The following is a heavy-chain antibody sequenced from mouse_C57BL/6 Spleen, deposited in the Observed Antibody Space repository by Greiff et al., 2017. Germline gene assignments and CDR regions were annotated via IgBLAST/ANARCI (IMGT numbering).Heavy chain of an antibody. CDR1: GYTFTEYT. V-gene: IGHV1-62-2*01. CDR3: ARHEDPYGNYFDY. D-gene: IGHD2-1*01. CDR2: FYPGSGSI. J-gene: IGHJ2*01. Sequence: QVQLQQSGAELVKPGASVKLSCKASGYTFTEYTIHWVKQRSGQGLEWIGWFYPGSGSIKYNEKFKDKATLTADESSSTGYMELSRLTSEDAAVDVCARHEDPYGNYFDYWGQGTTLTVSA.